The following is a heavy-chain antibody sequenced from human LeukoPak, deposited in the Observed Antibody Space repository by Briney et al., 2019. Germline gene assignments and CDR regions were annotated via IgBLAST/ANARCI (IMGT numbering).Heavy chain of an antibody. CDR2: MSYSGTT. Sequence: SETLSLTCTATGGSISDSTYYWGWVRQPPGKGLEWIGSMSYSGTTYYNPSLKSRVLISADTSKNQFSLRLTSVTAADTAVYYCANRGIYGYFNYWGQGTLVTVSS. D-gene: IGHD3-10*01. CDR3: ANRGIYGYFNY. CDR1: GGSISDSTYY. J-gene: IGHJ4*02. V-gene: IGHV4-39*01.